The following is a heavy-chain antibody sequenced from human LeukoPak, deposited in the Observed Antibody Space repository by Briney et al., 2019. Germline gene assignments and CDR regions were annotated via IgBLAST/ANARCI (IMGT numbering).Heavy chain of an antibody. D-gene: IGHD6-19*01. CDR2: ISSSSSYI. V-gene: IGHV3-21*01. Sequence: GGSLRLSCAASGFTFSRYSIDWVRQAPGKGLEWVSSISSSSSYIYYADSVKGRFTISRDNAKNSLYLQMNSLRAEDTAVYYCARAAGVAGTRWGQGTLVTVSS. CDR1: GFTFSRYS. J-gene: IGHJ4*02. CDR3: ARAAGVAGTR.